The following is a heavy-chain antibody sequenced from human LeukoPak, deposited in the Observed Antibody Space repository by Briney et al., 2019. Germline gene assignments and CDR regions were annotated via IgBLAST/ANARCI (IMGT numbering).Heavy chain of an antibody. D-gene: IGHD6-13*01. CDR2: INAGNGNT. Sequence: ASVKVSCKASGGTFSSYAISWVRQAPGQRLEWMGWINAGNGNTKYSQKFQGRVTITRDTSASTAYMELSSLRSEDTAVYYCARGSEISSWYAWGQGTLVTVSS. CDR3: ARGSEISSWYA. CDR1: GGTFSSYA. V-gene: IGHV1-3*01. J-gene: IGHJ5*02.